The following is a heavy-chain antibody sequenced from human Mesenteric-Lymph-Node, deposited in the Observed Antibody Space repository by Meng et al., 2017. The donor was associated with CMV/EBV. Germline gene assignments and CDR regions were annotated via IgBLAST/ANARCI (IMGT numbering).Heavy chain of an antibody. V-gene: IGHV4-4*02. CDR2: IYHSGST. D-gene: IGHD6-13*01. CDR3: ARNDQQLDFLDY. Sequence: CAGSVGSISSSNWWSWVRQPPGKGLEWLGEIYHSGSTNYNPSLKSRVTISVDKSKNQFSLKLSSVTAADTAVYYCARNDQQLDFLDYWGQGTLVTVSS. CDR1: VGSISSSNW. J-gene: IGHJ4*02.